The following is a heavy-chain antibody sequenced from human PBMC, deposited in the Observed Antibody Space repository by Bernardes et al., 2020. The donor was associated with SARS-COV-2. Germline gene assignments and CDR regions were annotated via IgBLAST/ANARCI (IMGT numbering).Heavy chain of an antibody. CDR1: GFNFNSYT. D-gene: IGHD6-19*01. Sequence: GGSLRLSRAASGFNFNSYTMSWVRQAPGKGLEWVAVISYDGSNKYYADSVKGRFTISRDNSKNTLYLQMNSLRAEDTAVYYCARDLGSGWDPWGQGTLVTVSS. CDR3: ARDLGSGWDP. J-gene: IGHJ5*02. CDR2: ISYDGSNK. V-gene: IGHV3-30-3*01.